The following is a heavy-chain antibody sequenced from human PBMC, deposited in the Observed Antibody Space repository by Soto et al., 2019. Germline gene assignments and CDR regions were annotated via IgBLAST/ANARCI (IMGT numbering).Heavy chain of an antibody. CDR2: IYYSGST. D-gene: IGHD3-22*01. CDR1: GGSISSYY. J-gene: IGHJ4*02. V-gene: IGHV4-59*08. Sequence: PSETLSLTCTVPGGSISSYYWSWIRQPPGKGLEWIGYIYYSGSTNYNPSLKSRVTISVDTSKNQFSLKLSSVTAADTAVYYCARLQRDYYYDSSGPVDYWGQGTLVTVSS. CDR3: ARLQRDYYYDSSGPVDY.